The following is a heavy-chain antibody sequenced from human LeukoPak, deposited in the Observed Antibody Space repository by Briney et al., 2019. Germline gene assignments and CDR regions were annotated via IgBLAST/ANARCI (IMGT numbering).Heavy chain of an antibody. Sequence: GSSVKVSCKASGGTFSSYTISWVRQAPGQGLEWMGRIIPILGIANYAQKFQGRVTITADKPTSTAYMELSSLRSEDTAVYYCAGSRYCSSTSCYKNYYYYYYMDVWGKGTTVTVSS. CDR2: IIPILGIA. CDR3: AGSRYCSSTSCYKNYYYYYYMDV. D-gene: IGHD2-2*01. V-gene: IGHV1-69*02. J-gene: IGHJ6*03. CDR1: GGTFSSYT.